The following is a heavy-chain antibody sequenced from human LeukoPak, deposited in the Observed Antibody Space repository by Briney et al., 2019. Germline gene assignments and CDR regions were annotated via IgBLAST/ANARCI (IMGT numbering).Heavy chain of an antibody. CDR3: AKMSNYYNSLGYYAFDI. Sequence: GGSLRLSCAASGFIVSRKYMSWVRQAPGEGLEWVSVIYSGGSADYADSVKGRFTISRDNSKNTLHLQMKSLRAEDTAVYYCAKMSNYYNSLGYYAFDIWGQGTMVTVSS. CDR2: IYSGGSA. J-gene: IGHJ3*02. V-gene: IGHV3-66*01. D-gene: IGHD3-22*01. CDR1: GFIVSRKY.